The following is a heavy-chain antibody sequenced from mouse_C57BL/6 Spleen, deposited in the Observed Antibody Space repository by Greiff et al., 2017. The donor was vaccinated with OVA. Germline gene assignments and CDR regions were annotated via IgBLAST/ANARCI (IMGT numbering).Heavy chain of an antibody. CDR2: IDPSDSET. CDR1: GYTFTSYW. D-gene: IGHD1-1*01. CDR3: ARATTVGERDYYAMDY. J-gene: IGHJ4*01. V-gene: IGHV1-52*01. Sequence: QVQLKQPGAELVRPGSSVKLSCKASGYTFTSYWMHWVKQRPIQGLEWIGNIDPSDSETHYNQKFKDKATLTVDKSSSTAYMQLSSLTSEDSAVYYCARATTVGERDYYAMDYWGQGTSVTVSS.